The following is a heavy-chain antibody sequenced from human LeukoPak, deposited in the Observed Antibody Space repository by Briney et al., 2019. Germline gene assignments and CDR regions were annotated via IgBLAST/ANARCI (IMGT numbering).Heavy chain of an antibody. V-gene: IGHV3-30*02. Sequence: GGSLRLSCAASGFTFSSYGMHWVRQAPGKGLEWVAFIRYDGGKKYYADPVKGRFTISRDNSKNTLYLQMNSLRAEDTALYYCAKTGSWGSSNYYFDYWGQGTLVTVSS. CDR1: GFTFSSYG. D-gene: IGHD2-15*01. CDR3: AKTGSWGSSNYYFDY. CDR2: IRYDGGKK. J-gene: IGHJ4*02.